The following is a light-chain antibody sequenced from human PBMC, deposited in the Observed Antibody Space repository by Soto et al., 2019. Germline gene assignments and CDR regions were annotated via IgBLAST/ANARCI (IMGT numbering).Light chain of an antibody. CDR2: EGI. J-gene: IGLJ1*01. V-gene: IGLV2-14*02. Sequence: QSALTQPASVSGSPGQSITISCTGTSSDIGTYNLVSWYQHYPGKAPKLMIYEGIKRPSGVSNRFSGSKSGNTASLTISGLQAEDEAEYYCSLYTSDSTYVFGTGTKVTVL. CDR3: SLYTSDSTYV. CDR1: SSDIGTYNL.